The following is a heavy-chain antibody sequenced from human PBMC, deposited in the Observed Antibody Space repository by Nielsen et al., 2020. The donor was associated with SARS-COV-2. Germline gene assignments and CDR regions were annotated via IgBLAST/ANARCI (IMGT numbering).Heavy chain of an antibody. D-gene: IGHD3-10*01. CDR1: GFTFRSYV. V-gene: IGHV3-64*04. CDR2: ISSDGART. CDR3: ARAYGSGTYCQGA. Sequence: GGSLRLSCSVSGFTFRSYVMNWVRPAPGKGLEHVASISSDGARTYHSNSVKGRFTISRDNARNTLYLQMNSLRVEDTAVYYCARAYGSGTYCQGAWGQGTLVTVSS. J-gene: IGHJ5*02.